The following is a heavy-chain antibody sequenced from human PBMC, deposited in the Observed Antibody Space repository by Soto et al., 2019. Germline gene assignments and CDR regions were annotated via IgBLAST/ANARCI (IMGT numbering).Heavy chain of an antibody. V-gene: IGHV3-74*01. CDR1: GITLSNYW. CDR3: AKVRSCQDYFAF. J-gene: IGHJ4*02. D-gene: IGHD2-2*01. CDR2: ISSDGSST. Sequence: PGGSLRLSCAASGITLSNYWVHWVRQAPGKGLGWVSRISSDGSSTSYADSVKGRFTISRDNAKNSLYLQMNSLRVEDTAVYYFAKVRSCQDYFAFWGQGTPVTVSS.